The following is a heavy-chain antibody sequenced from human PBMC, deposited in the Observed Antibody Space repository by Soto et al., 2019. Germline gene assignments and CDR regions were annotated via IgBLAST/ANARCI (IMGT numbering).Heavy chain of an antibody. Sequence: PGGSLRLSCAASGFTFSVYSMNWVRQAPGEGLEWVSSISSSSSSIYYTDSVQGRFTISRDNAKNSLYLQMNSLRAEDTAVYYCARGSGSLLKAAFDYWGQGTLVTVSS. D-gene: IGHD1-26*01. CDR2: ISSSSSSI. J-gene: IGHJ4*02. CDR1: GFTFSVYS. V-gene: IGHV3-21*01. CDR3: ARGSGSLLKAAFDY.